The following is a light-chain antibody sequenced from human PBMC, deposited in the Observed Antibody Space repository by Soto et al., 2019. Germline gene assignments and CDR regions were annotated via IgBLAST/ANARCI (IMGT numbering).Light chain of an antibody. J-gene: IGKJ2*01. CDR2: GAS. CDR3: QQYNNCPAYT. V-gene: IGKV3-15*01. Sequence: EIVMTQSPATLSVSPGERATLSCRASQGVSRNVAWYQQKPGQAPSLLIYGASTRATGIPARFSGSGSGTEFTLTIGSLQSEDSAVYYCQQYNNCPAYTFGQAARLAIK. CDR1: QGVSRN.